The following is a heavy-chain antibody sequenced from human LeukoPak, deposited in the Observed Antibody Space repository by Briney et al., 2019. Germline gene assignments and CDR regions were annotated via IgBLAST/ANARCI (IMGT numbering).Heavy chain of an antibody. V-gene: IGHV3-30-3*01. CDR2: ISYDGSNK. D-gene: IGHD3-10*01. Sequence: PGGSLRLSCAASGFTFSSYAMHWVRQAPGKGLEWVAVISYDGSNKYYADSVKGRFTISRDNSKNTLYLQMNSLRAEDTAVYYCARDLYYGSGSSAFDYWGQGTLVTVSS. CDR3: ARDLYYGSGSSAFDY. J-gene: IGHJ4*02. CDR1: GFTFSSYA.